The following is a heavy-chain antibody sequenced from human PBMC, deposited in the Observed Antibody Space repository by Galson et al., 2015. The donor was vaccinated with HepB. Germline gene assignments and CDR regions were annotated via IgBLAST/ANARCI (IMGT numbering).Heavy chain of an antibody. Sequence: QSGAEVKKPGESLKISCKGSGYSFTNYWIGWVRQMPGKGLEWMGIIYPDDSDTRYSPSFQGQVTFSADKSLSTAYLQWSSLKASDTAMYYCARRGDIVVAPTAIRLNAFDIWGQGTMVTVSS. CDR1: GYSFTNYW. V-gene: IGHV5-51*01. CDR2: IYPDDSDT. J-gene: IGHJ3*02. CDR3: ARRGDIVVAPTAIRLNAFDI. D-gene: IGHD2-2*02.